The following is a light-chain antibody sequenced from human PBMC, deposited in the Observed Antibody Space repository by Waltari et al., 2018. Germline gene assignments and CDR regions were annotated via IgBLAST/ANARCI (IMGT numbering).Light chain of an antibody. Sequence: DIVMTQSPLSLPVTPGESASISCRSSQSLLHRNVNNYLDWYLQKPGQSPQLLIYLASKRASGVPDRFSGSGSGIDFTLKISRVEAEDVGVYYCMQSLQAQWTFGPGTKVEIK. CDR3: MQSLQAQWT. V-gene: IGKV2-28*01. CDR1: QSLLHRNVNNY. J-gene: IGKJ1*01. CDR2: LAS.